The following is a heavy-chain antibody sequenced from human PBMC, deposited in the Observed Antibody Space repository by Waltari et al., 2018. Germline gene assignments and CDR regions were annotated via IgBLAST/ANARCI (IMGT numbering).Heavy chain of an antibody. CDR1: GFTFDDYA. J-gene: IGHJ4*02. V-gene: IGHV3-9*01. Sequence: EVQLVESGGGLVQPGRSLRLSCAASGFTFDDYAMHWVRQAPGKGREWVSGISWNSGSIGYADSVKGRFTISRDNAKNSLYLQMNSLRAEDTALYYCAKDMSSSWYYFDYWGQGTLVTVSS. D-gene: IGHD6-13*01. CDR3: AKDMSSSWYYFDY. CDR2: ISWNSGSI.